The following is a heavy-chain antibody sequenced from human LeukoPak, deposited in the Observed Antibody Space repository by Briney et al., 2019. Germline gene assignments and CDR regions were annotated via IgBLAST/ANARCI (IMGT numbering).Heavy chain of an antibody. J-gene: IGHJ4*02. CDR1: GGSISSYY. Sequence: SETLSLTCTVSGGSISSYYWSWIRQPPGKGLEWIGYIYYSGSTNYNASLKSRVTISVDTSKNQFSLKLSSVTAADTAVYYCARVSGDYYDSSGEESWGQGTLVTVSS. CDR3: ARVSGDYYDSSGEES. CDR2: IYYSGST. V-gene: IGHV4-59*01. D-gene: IGHD3-22*01.